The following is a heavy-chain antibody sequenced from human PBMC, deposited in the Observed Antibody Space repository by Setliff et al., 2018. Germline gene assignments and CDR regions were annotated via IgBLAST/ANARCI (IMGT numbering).Heavy chain of an antibody. Sequence: LSLTCTVSGYSISSGYIWGWIRQPPGKGLEWVGNIGHTGSINYNPSLKSRLTISRDTSKNQVSLKLNSVTATDTAVYYCARGAILARGVQNGMDVWGQGTTVTVSS. CDR1: GYSISSGYI. D-gene: IGHD3-10*01. V-gene: IGHV4-38-2*02. J-gene: IGHJ6*02. CDR2: IGHTGSI. CDR3: ARGAILARGVQNGMDV.